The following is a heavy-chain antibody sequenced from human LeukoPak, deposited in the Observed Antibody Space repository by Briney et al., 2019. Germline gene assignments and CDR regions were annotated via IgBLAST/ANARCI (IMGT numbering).Heavy chain of an antibody. CDR2: FDPEDGET. D-gene: IGHD3-9*01. CDR1: GYTLTELS. J-gene: IGHJ4*02. CDR3: ARVGRYFDWSAPFDY. V-gene: IGHV1-24*01. Sequence: ASVKVSCKVSGYTLTELSMHWVRQAPGKGLEWMGGFDPEDGETIYAQKFQGRVTMTEDTSTDTAYMGLSSLRSEDTAVYYCARVGRYFDWSAPFDYWGQGTLVTVSS.